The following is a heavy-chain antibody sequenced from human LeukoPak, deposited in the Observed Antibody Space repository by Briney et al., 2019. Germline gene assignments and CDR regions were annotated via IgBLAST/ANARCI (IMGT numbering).Heavy chain of an antibody. CDR3: AKAVDDYFFDY. J-gene: IGHJ4*02. D-gene: IGHD2-21*02. CDR2: IGGSGSST. CDR1: GFTLNTYA. V-gene: IGHV3-23*01. Sequence: GGSLRLSCAASGFTLNTYAMSWVRQAPGKGLEWVSGIGGSGSSTYYAESVKGRFTISRDNSKNTLYLQMNSLRAEDTAADYCAKAVDDYFFDYWGQGTLVTVSS.